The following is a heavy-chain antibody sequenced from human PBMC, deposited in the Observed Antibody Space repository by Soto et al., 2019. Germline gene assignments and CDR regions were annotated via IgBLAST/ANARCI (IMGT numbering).Heavy chain of an antibody. J-gene: IGHJ3*02. V-gene: IGHV4-39*01. CDR1: GGSISSSSYY. CDR2: IYYSGST. D-gene: IGHD4-17*01. CDR3: ARLDYGDYVYAFDI. Sequence: SETLSLTCTFSGGSISSSSYYWGWIRQPPGKGLEWIGSIYYSGSTYYNPSLKSRVTISVDTSKNQFSLKLSSVTAADTAVYYCARLDYGDYVYAFDIWGQGTMVTVSS.